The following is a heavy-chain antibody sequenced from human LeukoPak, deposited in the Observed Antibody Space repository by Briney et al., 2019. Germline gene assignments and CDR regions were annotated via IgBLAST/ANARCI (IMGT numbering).Heavy chain of an antibody. CDR2: INGNGDST. CDR3: AKGPLTRFDY. D-gene: IGHD4/OR15-4a*01. J-gene: IGHJ4*02. V-gene: IGHV3-23*01. Sequence: PGGSLRLSCAASGFTFSNYAMNWVRQAPGKGLEWVSAINGNGDSTYYADSVKGRFTISRDNSKNTLYLQVISLRAEDTAVYYCAKGPLTRFDYWGQGTLVTVSS. CDR1: GFTFSNYA.